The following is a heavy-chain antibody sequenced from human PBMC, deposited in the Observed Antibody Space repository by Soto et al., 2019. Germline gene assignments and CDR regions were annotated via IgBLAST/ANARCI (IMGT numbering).Heavy chain of an antibody. CDR2: TYYRSKWYN. Sequence: PSQTLSLTCAISGDSVSSNSAAWNWIRQSPSRGLEWLGRTYYRSKWYNYYAVSVKSRITINPDTSKNQFSLQLNSVTPEDTAVYYCARDCTNGVCYPSYHYGMDVCGQGTTVTVSS. D-gene: IGHD2-8*01. J-gene: IGHJ6*02. V-gene: IGHV6-1*01. CDR3: ARDCTNGVCYPSYHYGMDV. CDR1: GDSVSSNSAA.